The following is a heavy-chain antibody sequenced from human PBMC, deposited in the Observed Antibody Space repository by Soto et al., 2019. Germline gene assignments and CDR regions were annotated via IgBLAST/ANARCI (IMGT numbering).Heavy chain of an antibody. Sequence: PGGSLRLSCAGSGFTLSGSRIHWVRQASGKGLEWVGRIRSKADSYATAYAASVKDRFTISRDDSKNTAYLQMNSLKTEDTSVYYCTSQYCGGDCSRVDPWGQGTLVTVSS. CDR3: TSQYCGGDCSRVDP. D-gene: IGHD2-21*02. CDR2: IRSKADSYAT. J-gene: IGHJ5*02. V-gene: IGHV3-73*01. CDR1: GFTLSGSR.